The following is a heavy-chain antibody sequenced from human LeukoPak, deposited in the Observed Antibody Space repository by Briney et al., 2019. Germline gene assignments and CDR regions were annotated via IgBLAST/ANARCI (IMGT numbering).Heavy chain of an antibody. D-gene: IGHD6-13*01. CDR2: ITDTGGIT. V-gene: IGHV3-23*01. CDR1: GFTFSSYA. CDR3: AKMYSSSWYSAFDF. J-gene: IGHJ4*02. Sequence: GGSLRLSCAASGFTFSSYAMSWVRQAPGKGLEWVSSITDTGGITNYADSVKGRFTISRDNSKNTLYLQMNSLRAEDTAVYYCAKMYSSSWYSAFDFWGQGTLVTVSS.